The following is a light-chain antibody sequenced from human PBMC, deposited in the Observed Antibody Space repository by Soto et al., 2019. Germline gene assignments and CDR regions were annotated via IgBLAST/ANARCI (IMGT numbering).Light chain of an antibody. CDR1: QSISSY. Sequence: DIQMTQSPSSLSASVGDRVTITXRASQSISSYLNWYQQKPGTAPKVXIFGANSLQSGVPSRFSGSGPGTEFTLTISSLQPEDFATYCCQQNYGTPGTFGQGTKVDIK. CDR3: QQNYGTPGT. J-gene: IGKJ1*01. CDR2: GAN. V-gene: IGKV1-39*01.